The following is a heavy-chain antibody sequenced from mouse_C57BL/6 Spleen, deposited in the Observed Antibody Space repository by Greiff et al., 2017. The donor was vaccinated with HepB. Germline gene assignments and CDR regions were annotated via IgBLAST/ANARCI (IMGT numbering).Heavy chain of an antibody. CDR3: AGGTNWEFDY. V-gene: IGHV14-2*01. Sequence: EVQLQQSGAELVKPGASVKLSCTASGFNIKDYYMHWVKQRTEQGLEWIGRIDPEDGEIKYAPKFQGKATITADTSSNTAYLQPNSLTSEDTAVSYCAGGTNWEFDYWGQGTTLTVSS. D-gene: IGHD4-1*01. CDR1: GFNIKDYY. CDR2: IDPEDGEI. J-gene: IGHJ2*01.